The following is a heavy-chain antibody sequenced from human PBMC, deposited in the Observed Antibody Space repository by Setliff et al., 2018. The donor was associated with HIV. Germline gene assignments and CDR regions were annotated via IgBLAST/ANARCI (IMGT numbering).Heavy chain of an antibody. CDR2: VYFSGDA. J-gene: IGHJ4*01. CDR3: ARGVGATPFFDC. Sequence: KTSETLSLTCTVSGAPIDRFFWSWSRQPPGMGLEWIGNVYFSGDANYNPSLKTRVTISIQTSRSQFSLTLRSVTAADTATYYCARGVGATPFFDCWGHGTLVTVSS. V-gene: IGHV4-59*01. D-gene: IGHD1-26*01. CDR1: GAPIDRFF.